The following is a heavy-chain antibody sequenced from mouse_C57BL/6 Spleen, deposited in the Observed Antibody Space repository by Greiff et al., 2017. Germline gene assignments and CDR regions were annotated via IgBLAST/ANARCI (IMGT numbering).Heavy chain of an antibody. CDR1: GYTFTSYT. Sequence: VKLQESGAELARPGASVKMSCKASGYTFTSYTMHWVKQRPGQGLEWIGYITPSSGYTKYNQKFKDKATLTADKSSSTAYMQLSSLTSEDSAVYYCAPIYYDYDGFAYGGQGTLVTVSA. V-gene: IGHV1-4*01. CDR2: ITPSSGYT. D-gene: IGHD2-4*01. J-gene: IGHJ3*01. CDR3: APIYYDYDGFAY.